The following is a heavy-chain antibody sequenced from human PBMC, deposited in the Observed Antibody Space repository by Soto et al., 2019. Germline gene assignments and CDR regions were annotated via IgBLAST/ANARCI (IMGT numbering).Heavy chain of an antibody. CDR3: ARASFYYGSGSHYANSYYTMDV. D-gene: IGHD3-10*01. J-gene: IGHJ6*02. CDR2: INHSGST. V-gene: IGHV4-34*01. Sequence: QVQLQQWGAGLLKSSESLSLTCAVYGGSFSGHFWTWIRQSPEKGLEWIGEINHSGSTNYKESLKSRLSMSVDTSKNQSSLELSSVTAADTAVYYCARASFYYGSGSHYANSYYTMDVWGQGTTVTVSS. CDR1: GGSFSGHF.